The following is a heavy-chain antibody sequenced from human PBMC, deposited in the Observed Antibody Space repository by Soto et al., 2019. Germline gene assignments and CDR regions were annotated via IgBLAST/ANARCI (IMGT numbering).Heavy chain of an antibody. CDR2: IYYSGST. Sequence: SETLSLTCTVSGGSISSSSYYWGWIRQPPGKGLEWIGSIYYSGSTYYNPSLKRRVTISVDTSKNQFSLKLSSVTAADTAVYYCARHVSAMVRGLRPFFDYWGQGTLVTVSS. J-gene: IGHJ4*02. CDR3: ARHVSAMVRGLRPFFDY. CDR1: GGSISSSSYY. V-gene: IGHV4-39*01. D-gene: IGHD3-10*01.